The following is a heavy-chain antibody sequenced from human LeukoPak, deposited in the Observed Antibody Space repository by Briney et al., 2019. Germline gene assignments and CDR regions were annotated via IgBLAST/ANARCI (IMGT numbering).Heavy chain of an antibody. CDR3: ARNGYGSGSSW. D-gene: IGHD3-10*01. J-gene: IGHJ4*02. CDR2: IHNSGST. Sequence: SETLSLTCTVSGASIRTGSSYWSWIRQPAGEGLEWIGRIHNSGSTNYNPSLNSRVTISVDTSKNQVSLKLTSVTAADTAVYYCARNGYGSGSSWWGQGTLVTVSS. V-gene: IGHV4-61*02. CDR1: GASIRTGSSY.